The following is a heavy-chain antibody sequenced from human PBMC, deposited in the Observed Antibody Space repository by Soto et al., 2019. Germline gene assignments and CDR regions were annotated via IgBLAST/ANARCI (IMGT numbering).Heavy chain of an antibody. CDR2: IYWSDDK. D-gene: IGHD6-6*01. J-gene: IGHJ4*02. CDR3: AQVDDVAALFAY. CDR1: GFSLSTTGEG. Sequence: QITLKESGPTLVKPTQTLTLTCTFSGFSLSTTGEGVGWIRQPPGKALEWLAVIYWSDDKSYSPSLKSRLTISTDDSKKQVVLTMMNMAPVDTGTYYCAQVDDVAALFAYLGQGTLVTVSS. V-gene: IGHV2-5*01.